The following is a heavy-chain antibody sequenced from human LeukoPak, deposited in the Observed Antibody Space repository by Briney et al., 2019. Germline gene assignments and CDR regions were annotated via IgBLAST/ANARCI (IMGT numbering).Heavy chain of an antibody. CDR1: GYSFTNYW. V-gene: IGHV5-51*01. D-gene: IGHD3-22*01. J-gene: IGHJ5*02. CDR3: ARHGPYYYDSEWLRHFDP. CDR2: IYPGDSDT. Sequence: GESLKISCKGSGYSFTNYWIAWVRQMPGKGLEWMGIIYPGDSDTRYSPSFQGQVTISADKSISTAYLQWSSLKASDTAMYYCARHGPYYYDSEWLRHFDPWGQGTLVTVSS.